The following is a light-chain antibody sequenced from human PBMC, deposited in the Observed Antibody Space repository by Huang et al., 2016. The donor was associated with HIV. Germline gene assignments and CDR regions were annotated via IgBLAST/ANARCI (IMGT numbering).Light chain of an antibody. V-gene: IGKV3-15*01. CDR3: QKYNKCPRT. CDR2: GAS. J-gene: IGKJ3*01. Sequence: EIVMTQSPATLSGSPGERATLSCRASQSVTGNIAWYQHQPGQPPRLLSYGASTRAAGAAARFKASGSGTEFTLTINNLQSEDFAVYYCQKYNKCPRTFGPGTKVDVK. CDR1: QSVTGN.